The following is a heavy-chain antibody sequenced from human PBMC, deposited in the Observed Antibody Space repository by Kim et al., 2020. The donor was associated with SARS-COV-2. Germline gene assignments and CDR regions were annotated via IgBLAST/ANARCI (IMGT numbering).Heavy chain of an antibody. D-gene: IGHD3-22*01. Sequence: ASVKVSCKASGYTFTSYYMHWVRQAPGQGLEWMGIINPSGGSTSYAQKFQGRVTMTRDTSTSTVYMELSSLRSEDTAVYYCARAVPYYYDSSGYYQLYFDYWGQGTLAT. J-gene: IGHJ4*02. CDR2: INPSGGST. V-gene: IGHV1-46*01. CDR1: GYTFTSYY. CDR3: ARAVPYYYDSSGYYQLYFDY.